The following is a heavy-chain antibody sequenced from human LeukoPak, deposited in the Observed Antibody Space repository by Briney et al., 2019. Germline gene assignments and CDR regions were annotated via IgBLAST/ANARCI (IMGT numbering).Heavy chain of an antibody. CDR1: GGSFSGYY. CDR3: ARHSLLTYYYDSSGYYYDSPYAFDI. D-gene: IGHD3-22*01. Sequence: PSETLSLTCAVYGGSFSGYYWSWIRQPPGKGLEWIGSIYYSGSTYYNPSLKSRVTISVDTSKNQFSLKLSSVTAADTAVYYCARHSLLTYYYDSSGYYYDSPYAFDIWGQGTMVTVSS. CDR2: IYYSGST. V-gene: IGHV4-34*01. J-gene: IGHJ3*02.